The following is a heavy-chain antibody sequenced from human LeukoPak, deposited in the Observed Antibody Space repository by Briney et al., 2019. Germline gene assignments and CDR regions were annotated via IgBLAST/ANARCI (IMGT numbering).Heavy chain of an antibody. CDR3: ARVPCSSTSCGYAFDI. CDR1: RFTFSSYD. V-gene: IGHV3-21*01. J-gene: IGHJ3*02. Sequence: GGSLRLSCAASRFTFSSYDINWVRQAPGKGLEWVSSMSGSSSYIYYADSVKGRFTISRDNAKNSLYLQMNSLRAEDTAVYYCARVPCSSTSCGYAFDIWGQGTMVTVPS. CDR2: MSGSSSYI. D-gene: IGHD2-2*01.